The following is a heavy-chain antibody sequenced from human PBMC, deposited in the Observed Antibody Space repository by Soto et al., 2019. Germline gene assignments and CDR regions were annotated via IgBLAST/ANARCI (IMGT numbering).Heavy chain of an antibody. J-gene: IGHJ4*02. CDR2: IIPMFGTA. V-gene: IGHV1-69*12. CDR3: ASGIQLWLRRINNGYSG. CDR1: GGTFSTYA. D-gene: IGHD5-18*01. Sequence: QVQLVQSGAEVKKPESSVKVSCKAPGGTFSTYAISWVRQAPGQGLEWMGGIIPMFGTANYAQRFQDRVRITVDESTNTVYMELSSLRSEDTAVYFCASGIQLWLRRINNGYSGWGQGTLVTVSS.